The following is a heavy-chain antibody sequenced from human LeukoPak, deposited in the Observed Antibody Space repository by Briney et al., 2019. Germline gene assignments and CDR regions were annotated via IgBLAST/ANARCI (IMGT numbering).Heavy chain of an antibody. CDR2: INSDGSST. V-gene: IGHV3-74*01. CDR3: ARVGPYRSGLFYFEY. D-gene: IGHD6-19*01. Sequence: GGSLRLSCAASGFTFSSYWMHWVRQAPGKGLVWVSRINSDGSSTTYADSVKGRFTISRDNAKNTLYLQMNSLRAEDTAVYYCARVGPYRSGLFYFEYWGQGTLVTVSS. J-gene: IGHJ4*02. CDR1: GFTFSSYW.